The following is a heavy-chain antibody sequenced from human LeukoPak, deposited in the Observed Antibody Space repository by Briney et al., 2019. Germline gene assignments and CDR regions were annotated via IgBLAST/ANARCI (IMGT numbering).Heavy chain of an antibody. CDR1: GNTFSSYG. J-gene: IGHJ5*02. V-gene: IGHV1-18*01. CDR3: ARDMVGLAANGNWFDP. CDR2: IATYNGNS. D-gene: IGHD6-13*01. Sequence: GASVKVSCKASGNTFSSYGISWVRQAPGQGLEWMGWIATYNGNSKYAQKVQGRVTMTTDTSTTTAYMELRTLRSDDTAVYYCARDMVGLAANGNWFDPWGQGTLVTVSS.